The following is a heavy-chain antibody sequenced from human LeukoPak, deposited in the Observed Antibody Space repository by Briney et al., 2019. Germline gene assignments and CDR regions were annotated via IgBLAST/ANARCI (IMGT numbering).Heavy chain of an antibody. V-gene: IGHV3-66*01. CDR3: AKGGGYCSGGSCDSNYYYGMDV. J-gene: IGHJ6*02. D-gene: IGHD2-15*01. Sequence: GGSLRLSCAASGFTVSSNYMSWVRQAPGKGLEWVSVIYSGGSTYYADSVKCRFTISRDNSKNTLYLQMNSLRAEDTAVYYCAKGGGYCSGGSCDSNYYYGMDVWGQGTTVTVSS. CDR1: GFTVSSNY. CDR2: IYSGGST.